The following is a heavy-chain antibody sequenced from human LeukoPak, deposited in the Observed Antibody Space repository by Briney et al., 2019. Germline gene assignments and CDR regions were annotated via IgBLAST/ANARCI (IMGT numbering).Heavy chain of an antibody. J-gene: IGHJ1*01. D-gene: IGHD6-19*01. V-gene: IGHV5-51*01. CDR2: IYPADSDI. CDR3: AKTRHHAMAGTIWHFQH. Sequence: GESLKISCKISEYNISSYWIGWVRQMPGKGLEWMGIIYPADSDIRYSPSFQGQVTISADKSTSTAYLQWSSLKASDSAMYYCAKTRHHAMAGTIWHFQHWGQGTLVTVSS. CDR1: EYNISSYW.